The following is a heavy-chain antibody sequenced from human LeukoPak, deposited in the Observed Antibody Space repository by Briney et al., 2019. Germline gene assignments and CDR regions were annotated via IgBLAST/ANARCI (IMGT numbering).Heavy chain of an antibody. CDR2: INNGGSDM. CDR1: GFTFSSYS. J-gene: IGHJ4*01. V-gene: IGHV3-74*01. CDR3: ARELPREVTLDY. Sequence: LGGSLRLSCAASGFTFSSYSMNWVRQAPGKGLVWVSRINNGGSDMSYADSVKGRFTISRDNAKNTLYLQMKSLRAEDTAVYYCARELPREVTLDYWGQGTPVTVSS. D-gene: IGHD2-21*02.